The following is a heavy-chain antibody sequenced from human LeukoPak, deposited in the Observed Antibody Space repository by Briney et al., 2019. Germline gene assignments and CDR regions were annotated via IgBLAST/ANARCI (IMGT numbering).Heavy chain of an antibody. V-gene: IGHV1-69*13. J-gene: IGHJ4*02. CDR1: GGTFSSYA. D-gene: IGHD3-16*01. CDR2: IIPIFGTA. CDR3: ASSTYVWGSYLDDY. Sequence: ASVKVSCKASGGTFSSYAISWVRQAPGQGLEWMGGIIPIFGTANYAQKFQGRVTITADESTSTAYMELSSLRSEDTAMYYCASSTYVWGSYLDDYWGQGTLVTVSS.